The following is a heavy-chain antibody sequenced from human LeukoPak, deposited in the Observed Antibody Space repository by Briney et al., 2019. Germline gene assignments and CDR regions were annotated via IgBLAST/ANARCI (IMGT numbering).Heavy chain of an antibody. Sequence: GGALRLSCAASGFTFSDYSMNLVRQAPGKGAEWISYIGIDSGNTNYADSVKGRFTISGDKAKNSLYLQMNSLRVEDTAVYYCARDYKYAFDNWGQGTLVTVSS. CDR2: IGIDSGNT. CDR1: GFTFSDYS. J-gene: IGHJ4*02. V-gene: IGHV3-48*01. D-gene: IGHD5-24*01. CDR3: ARDYKYAFDN.